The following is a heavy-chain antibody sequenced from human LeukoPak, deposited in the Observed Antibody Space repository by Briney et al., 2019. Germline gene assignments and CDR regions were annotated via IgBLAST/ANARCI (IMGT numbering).Heavy chain of an antibody. D-gene: IGHD1-14*01. Sequence: GGSLRLSCAASGFTFSVSPMHWVRQASGKGPEWVGRIRSKANNYATAYGASVKGRFTISRDDSKNTAYLQMNSLTVDDTAVYYCTSGIGTYDYWGLGAQVTVSS. J-gene: IGHJ4*02. CDR2: IRSKANNYAT. V-gene: IGHV3-73*01. CDR3: TSGIGTYDY. CDR1: GFTFSVSP.